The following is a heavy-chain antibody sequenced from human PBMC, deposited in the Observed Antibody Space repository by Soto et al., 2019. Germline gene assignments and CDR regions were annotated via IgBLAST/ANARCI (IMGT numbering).Heavy chain of an antibody. CDR2: ISGSGGST. CDR1: GCTFSSYT. D-gene: IGHD4-4*01. J-gene: IGHJ4*02. CDR3: AKAFSSVATHPYDY. Sequence: GALRLTCADSGCTFSSYTMSWVRQAPGKGLEWVSAISGSGGSTYYADSVKGRFTISRDNSKNTLYLQMNSLRAEDTAVYYCAKAFSSVATHPYDYWGQGTLVTVSS. V-gene: IGHV3-23*01.